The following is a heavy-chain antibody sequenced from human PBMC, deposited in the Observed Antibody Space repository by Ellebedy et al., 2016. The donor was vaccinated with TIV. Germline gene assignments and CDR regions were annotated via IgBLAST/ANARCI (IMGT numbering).Heavy chain of an antibody. J-gene: IGHJ4*02. CDR3: AKEGGDTYGYFDY. Sequence: GESLKISCAASGFTFSSYAMSWVRQAPEKGLEWVSAISGSGGSTYYADSVKGRFTISRDNSKNTLYLQMNSLRAEDTAVYYCAKEGGDTYGYFDYWGQGTLVTVSS. CDR1: GFTFSSYA. V-gene: IGHV3-23*01. CDR2: ISGSGGST. D-gene: IGHD5-18*01.